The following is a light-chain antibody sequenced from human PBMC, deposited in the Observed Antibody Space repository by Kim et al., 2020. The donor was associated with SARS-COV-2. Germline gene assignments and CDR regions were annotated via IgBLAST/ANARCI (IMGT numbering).Light chain of an antibody. V-gene: IGKV3-11*01. CDR3: QQRAEWPLT. Sequence: EIVLTQSPATLSLSPGERVTLSCRASQSVSSLLAWYQQKPGQAPRLLIYDASNRATGIPARFSGSGSGTHFTLSISSLDPEDFAVYYCQQRAEWPLTFGGGTKVDIK. J-gene: IGKJ4*01. CDR2: DAS. CDR1: QSVSSL.